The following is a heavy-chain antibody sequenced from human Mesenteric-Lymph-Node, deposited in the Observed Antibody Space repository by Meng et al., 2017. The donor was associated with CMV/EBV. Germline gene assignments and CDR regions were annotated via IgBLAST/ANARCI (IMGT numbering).Heavy chain of an antibody. CDR2: INPNTGGT. Sequence: ASVKVSCKASGYTFSGYYMHWVRQAPGQGLEWMGWINPNTGGTNSAQKFQGRVTMTRDTSTSTVYMELSSLRSEDTAVYYCARTHDYAPFDYWGQGTLVTVSS. CDR3: ARTHDYAPFDY. D-gene: IGHD4-17*01. CDR1: GYTFSGYY. J-gene: IGHJ4*02. V-gene: IGHV1-2*02.